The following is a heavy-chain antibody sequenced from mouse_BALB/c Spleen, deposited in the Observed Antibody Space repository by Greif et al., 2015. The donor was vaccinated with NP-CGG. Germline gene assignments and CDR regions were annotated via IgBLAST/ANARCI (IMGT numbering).Heavy chain of an antibody. J-gene: IGHJ4*01. CDR2: INPGSGGT. D-gene: IGHD1-1*01. CDR3: ARLGYGSSGAMDY. V-gene: IGHV1-54*01. Sequence: QVHVKQSGAELVRPGTSVKVSCKASGYAFTNYLIEWVKQRPGQGLEWIGVINPGSGGTNYNEKFKGKATLTADKSSSTAYMQLSSLTSDDSAVYFCARLGYGSSGAMDYWGQGTSVTVSS. CDR1: GYAFTNYL.